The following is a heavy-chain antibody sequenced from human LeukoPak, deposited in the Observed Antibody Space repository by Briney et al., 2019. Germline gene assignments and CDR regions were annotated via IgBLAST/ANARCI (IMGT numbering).Heavy chain of an antibody. CDR2: FDPEDGET. V-gene: IGHV1-24*01. CDR1: GYTLTELS. CDR3: ATADSSGSWNYFDY. D-gene: IGHD3-22*01. J-gene: IGHJ4*02. Sequence: GASVKVSCKVSGYTLTELSMHWVRQAPGKGLEWMGGFDPEDGETIYAQKFQGRVTMTEDTSTDTAYMELSSLRSEDTAVYYCATADSSGSWNYFDYWGQGTLVTVSS.